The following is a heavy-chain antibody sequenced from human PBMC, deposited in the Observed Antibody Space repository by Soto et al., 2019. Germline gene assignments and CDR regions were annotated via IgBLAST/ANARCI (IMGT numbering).Heavy chain of an antibody. V-gene: IGHV3-30*18. D-gene: IGHD3-10*01. J-gene: IGHJ5*02. Sequence: QVQLVESGGGVVQPGRSLRLSCAASGFTFSDYGMHWVRQAPGKGLEWVAVISYGGINKFYADSVRGRFTISRDDSKNTLYLQMNTLRVEDTAIYYCAKGRGMTDPDWADPWGQGTLVIVSS. CDR2: ISYGGINK. CDR1: GFTFSDYG. CDR3: AKGRGMTDPDWADP.